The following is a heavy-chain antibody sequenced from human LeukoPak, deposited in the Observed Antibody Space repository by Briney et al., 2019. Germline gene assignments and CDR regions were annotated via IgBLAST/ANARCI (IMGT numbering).Heavy chain of an antibody. CDR3: ARGYSATSRVDY. V-gene: IGHV3-21*01. J-gene: IGHJ4*02. D-gene: IGHD1-26*01. Sequence: PGGSLRLSCAASGFTFSSDSMNWVRQAPGKGLGWVSSISSSSSYIYYADSVKGRFTISRDNAKNSLYLQMNSLRAEDTAVYYCARGYSATSRVDYWGRGTLVTVSS. CDR1: GFTFSSDS. CDR2: ISSSSSYI.